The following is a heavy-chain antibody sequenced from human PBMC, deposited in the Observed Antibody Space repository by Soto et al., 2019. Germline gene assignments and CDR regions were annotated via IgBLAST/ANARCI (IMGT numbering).Heavy chain of an antibody. V-gene: IGHV3-74*01. J-gene: IGHJ2*01. CDR3: ARGGSLNWYFDL. CDR2: INSDGSST. D-gene: IGHD1-26*01. Sequence: EVQLVESGGGLVQPGGSLRLSCAASGFTFSSYWMHWVRQAPGKGLVWVSRINSDGSSTSYADSVKGRFTISRDNAKNPLYLQMNSLRAEDTAVYYWARGGSLNWYFDLWGRGTLVTVSS. CDR1: GFTFSSYW.